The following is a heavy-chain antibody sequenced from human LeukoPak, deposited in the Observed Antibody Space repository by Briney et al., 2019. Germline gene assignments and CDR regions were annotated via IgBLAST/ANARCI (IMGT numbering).Heavy chain of an antibody. V-gene: IGHV1-69*05. CDR3: ARGYCSSTSCFSDAFDI. J-gene: IGHJ3*02. Sequence: SVKVSCKASGGTFSSYAISWVRQAPGQGLEWMGGIIPIFGTANYAQKFQGRVTITTDESTSTAYMELSSLRSEDTAVYYCARGYCSSTSCFSDAFDIWGQGTMVTVSS. D-gene: IGHD2-2*01. CDR2: IIPIFGTA. CDR1: GGTFSSYA.